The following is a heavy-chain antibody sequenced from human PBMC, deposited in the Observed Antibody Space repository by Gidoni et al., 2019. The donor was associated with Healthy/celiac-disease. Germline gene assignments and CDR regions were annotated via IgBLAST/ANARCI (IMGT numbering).Heavy chain of an antibody. CDR1: GGSIRSSSYY. CDR2: IYYSGST. CDR3: ARSYVGPLDIAARKAFRLFDY. V-gene: IGHV4-39*07. J-gene: IGHJ4*02. Sequence: QLQLQESGPGLVKPSETLSLTCPVSGGSIRSSSYYWGWIRQPPGKGLEWIGSIYYSGSTYYNPSLKSRVTISVDTSKNQFSLKLSSVTAADTAVYYCARSYVGPLDIAARKAFRLFDYWGQGTLVTVSS. D-gene: IGHD6-6*01.